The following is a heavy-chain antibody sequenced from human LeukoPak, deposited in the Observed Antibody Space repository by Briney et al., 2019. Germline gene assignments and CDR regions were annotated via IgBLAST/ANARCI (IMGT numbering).Heavy chain of an antibody. J-gene: IGHJ5*02. Sequence: GGSLRLSCAASGFTFSSYAMSWVRQAPGKGLEWVSAISGSGGSTYYADSVKGRFTISRDNSKNTLYLQMNSLRAEDTAVYYCAKDSGPYCSSTSCGNWFDPWGQGTLVTVSS. V-gene: IGHV3-23*01. CDR2: ISGSGGST. CDR1: GFTFSSYA. D-gene: IGHD2-2*01. CDR3: AKDSGPYCSSTSCGNWFDP.